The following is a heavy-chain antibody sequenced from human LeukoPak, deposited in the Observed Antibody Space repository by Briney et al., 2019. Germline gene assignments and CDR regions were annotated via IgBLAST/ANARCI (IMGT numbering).Heavy chain of an antibody. Sequence: GGSLRLSCEAPGFSFSNYNMDWVRQTPGKGLEWISSITTSSSYTFYADSVKGRFTISRDNARNSLYLQMDSLTAEDTAVYYCARDPYRGSYGNTYYYFMDVWGKGTTVTISS. CDR2: ITTSSSYT. CDR1: GFSFSNYN. J-gene: IGHJ6*03. D-gene: IGHD1-26*01. V-gene: IGHV3-21*01. CDR3: ARDPYRGSYGNTYYYFMDV.